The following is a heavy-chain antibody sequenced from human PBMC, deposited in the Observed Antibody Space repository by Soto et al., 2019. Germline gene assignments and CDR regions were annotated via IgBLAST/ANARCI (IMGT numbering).Heavy chain of an antibody. V-gene: IGHV4-4*07. Sequence: QVQLQESGPGLVKPSETLSLTCTVSGVSITSYYWSWIRQPAGKGLEWIGRSYSSGSTNYNPSLKSRVTMSIDTSTNQFALKLSSVTAADTAVYYCACLYNWNGWSDYWGQGTLVTVSS. J-gene: IGHJ4*02. D-gene: IGHD1-20*01. CDR3: ACLYNWNGWSDY. CDR1: GVSITSYY. CDR2: SYSSGST.